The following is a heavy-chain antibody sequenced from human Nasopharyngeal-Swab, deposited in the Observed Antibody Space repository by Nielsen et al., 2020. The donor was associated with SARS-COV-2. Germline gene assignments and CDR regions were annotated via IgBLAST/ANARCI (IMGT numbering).Heavy chain of an antibody. CDR3: AAARGVWYGDYVLDY. D-gene: IGHD4-17*01. J-gene: IGHJ4*02. CDR1: GFTFTSSA. Sequence: SVKVSCRASGFTFTSSAVQWVRQARGQRLEWIGWIVVGSGNTNYAQKFQERVTITRDMSTSTAYMGLSSLRSEDTAVYYCAAARGVWYGDYVLDYWGQGTLVTVSS. CDR2: IVVGSGNT. V-gene: IGHV1-58*01.